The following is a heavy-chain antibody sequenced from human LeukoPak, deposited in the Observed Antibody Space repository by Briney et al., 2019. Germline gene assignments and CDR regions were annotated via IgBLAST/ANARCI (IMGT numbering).Heavy chain of an antibody. Sequence: SVKVSCKASGGTFSSHAISWVRQAPGQGLEWMGGIIPIFGTANYAQKFQGRVTITADESTSTAYMELSSLRSEDTAVYYCASGVATIPSPFDYWGQGTRVTVSS. J-gene: IGHJ4*02. CDR3: ASGVATIPSPFDY. V-gene: IGHV1-69*13. CDR2: IIPIFGTA. D-gene: IGHD5-12*01. CDR1: GGTFSSHA.